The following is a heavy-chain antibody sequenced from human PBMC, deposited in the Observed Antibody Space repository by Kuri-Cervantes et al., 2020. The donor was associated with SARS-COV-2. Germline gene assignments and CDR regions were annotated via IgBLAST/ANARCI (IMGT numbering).Heavy chain of an antibody. Sequence: GESLKISCAASGFTFSSYSMNWVRQAPGKGLEWVSSISSSSSYIYYADSVKDRFTISRDNAKNSLYLQMNSLRAEDTAVYYCARAVVVTAMPFGYWGQGTLVTVSS. J-gene: IGHJ4*02. CDR2: ISSSSSYI. CDR1: GFTFSSYS. D-gene: IGHD2-21*02. CDR3: ARAVVVTAMPFGY. V-gene: IGHV3-21*01.